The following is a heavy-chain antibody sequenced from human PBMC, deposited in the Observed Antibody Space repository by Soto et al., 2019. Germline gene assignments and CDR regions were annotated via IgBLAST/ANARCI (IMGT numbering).Heavy chain of an antibody. V-gene: IGHV4-31*03. J-gene: IGHJ5*02. CDR3: ARGTAAVRLDL. D-gene: IGHD6-13*01. CDR2: IYYSGST. Sequence: TLSLTCTVSGGSISSGGYYWSWIRQHPGKGLEWIGYIYYSGSTYYNPSLKSRVTISVDTSKNQFSLKLSSMTAADTAVYYCARGTAAVRLDLWGQGILVAVSS. CDR1: GGSISSGGYY.